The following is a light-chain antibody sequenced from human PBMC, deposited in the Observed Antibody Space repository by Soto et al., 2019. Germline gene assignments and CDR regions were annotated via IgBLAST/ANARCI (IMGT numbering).Light chain of an antibody. CDR2: DVS. CDR1: SSEVGGYNY. CDR3: CSYAGSSTYV. Sequence: QSVLTQPRSVSGSPGQSVTISCTGTSSEVGGYNYVSWYQQHPGKAPKLMIYDVSKRPSGVPDRFSGSKSGNTASLTISGLQAEDEADYSCCSYAGSSTYVFGTGTKVTDL. J-gene: IGLJ1*01. V-gene: IGLV2-11*01.